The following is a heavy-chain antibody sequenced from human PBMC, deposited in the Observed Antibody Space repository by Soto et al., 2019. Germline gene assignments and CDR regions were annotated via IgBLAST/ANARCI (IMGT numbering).Heavy chain of an antibody. CDR2: IYYSGST. Sequence: PSEILSLTCTVSGGSISSYYWSWIRQPPGKGLEWIGYIYYSGSTNYNPSLKSRVTISVDTSKNQFSLHLNSVTPEDTAIYYCARSWFGHQVHWFDSWGQGTLVTVSS. J-gene: IGHJ5*01. V-gene: IGHV4-59*12. D-gene: IGHD3-16*01. CDR1: GGSISSYY. CDR3: ARSWFGHQVHWFDS.